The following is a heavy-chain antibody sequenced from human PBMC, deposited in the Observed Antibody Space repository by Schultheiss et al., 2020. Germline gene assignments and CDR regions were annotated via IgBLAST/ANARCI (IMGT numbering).Heavy chain of an antibody. V-gene: IGHV3-30-3*01. CDR2: ISYDGSNK. CDR3: ARDLLDPIYSGYDSGYFDY. J-gene: IGHJ4*02. Sequence: GGSLRLSCAASGFTFSSYAMHWVRQAPGKGLEWVAVISYDGSNKYYADSVKGRFTISRDNAKNSLYLQMNSLRAEDTAVYYCARDLLDPIYSGYDSGYFDYWGQGTLVTVSS. D-gene: IGHD5-12*01. CDR1: GFTFSSYA.